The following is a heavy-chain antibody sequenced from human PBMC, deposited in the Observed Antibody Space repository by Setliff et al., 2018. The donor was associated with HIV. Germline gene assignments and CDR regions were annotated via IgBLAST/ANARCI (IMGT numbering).Heavy chain of an antibody. V-gene: IGHV4-61*01. CDR3: ARYSPRGYTLTGPY. CDR1: GGSVSSGSYY. J-gene: IGHJ4*02. D-gene: IGHD6-25*01. CDR2: IYYSGST. Sequence: SETLSLTCTASGGSVSSGSYYWSWIRQPPGKGLEWIGYIYYSGSTKHNPSLKSRVTISLDTSKNQFSLKLTSVTAADTAVYYCARYSPRGYTLTGPYWGQGTLVTVSS.